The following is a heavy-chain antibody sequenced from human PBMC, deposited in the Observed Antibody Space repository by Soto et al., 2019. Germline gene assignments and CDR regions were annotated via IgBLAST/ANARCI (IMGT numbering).Heavy chain of an antibody. D-gene: IGHD3-22*01. CDR1: GFTFSSYS. V-gene: IGHV3-48*01. CDR2: ISSSSSTI. Sequence: GGSLRLSCAASGFTFSSYSMNWVRQAPGKGLEWVSYISSSSSTIYYADSVKGRFTISRDNAKNSLYLQMNSLRAEDTAVYHCARGVTMIVVDPQDTNWFDPWGQGTLVTVSS. J-gene: IGHJ5*02. CDR3: ARGVTMIVVDPQDTNWFDP.